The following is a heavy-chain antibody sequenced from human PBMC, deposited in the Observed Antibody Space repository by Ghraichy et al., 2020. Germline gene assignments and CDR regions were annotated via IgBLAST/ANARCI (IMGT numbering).Heavy chain of an antibody. CDR3: ARIRVGSEDEDDCSSTSCYYYYGMDV. D-gene: IGHD2-2*01. Sequence: SGPTLVKPTQTLTLTCTFSGFSLSTSGMCVSWIRQPPGKALEWLARIDWDDDKYYSTSLKTRLTISKDTSKNQVVLTMTNMDPVDTATYYCARIRVGSEDEDDCSSTSCYYYYGMDVWGQGTTVTVSS. CDR2: IDWDDDK. V-gene: IGHV2-70*11. J-gene: IGHJ6*02. CDR1: GFSLSTSGMC.